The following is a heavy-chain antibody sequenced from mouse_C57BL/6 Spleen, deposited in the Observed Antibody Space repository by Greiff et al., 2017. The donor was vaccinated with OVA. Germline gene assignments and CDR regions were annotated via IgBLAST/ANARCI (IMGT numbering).Heavy chain of an antibody. J-gene: IGHJ3*01. V-gene: IGHV6-3*01. CDR2: IRLKSDNYAT. Sequence: EVKVEESGGGLVQPGGSMKLSCVASGFTFSNYWMNWVRQSPEKGLEWVAQIRLKSDNYATHYAESVKGRFTISRDDSKSSVYLQMNNLRAEDTGIYYCTVYDGYYTWFAYWGQGTLVTVSA. CDR3: TVYDGYYTWFAY. D-gene: IGHD2-3*01. CDR1: GFTFSNYW.